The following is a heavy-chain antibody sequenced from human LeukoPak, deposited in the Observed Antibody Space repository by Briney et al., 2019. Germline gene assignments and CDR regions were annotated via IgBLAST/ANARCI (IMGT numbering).Heavy chain of an antibody. Sequence: PGGSLRLSCAASGFTFSNAWMTWVRQAPGKGLEWVGRIKSKTDGGTTDYAAPVKGRFTISRDDSKNTLYLQMNSLKTEEDTAVYYCTTETRWELPPLDYWGQGTLVTVSS. CDR3: TTETRWELPPLDY. CDR2: IKSKTDGGTT. V-gene: IGHV3-15*01. D-gene: IGHD1-26*01. CDR1: GFTFSNAW. J-gene: IGHJ4*02.